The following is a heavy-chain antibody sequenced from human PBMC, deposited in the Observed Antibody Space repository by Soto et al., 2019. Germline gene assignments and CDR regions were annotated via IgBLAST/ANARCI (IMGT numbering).Heavy chain of an antibody. J-gene: IGHJ4*02. CDR1: GFAFNNYG. Sequence: GSLRLSCTVSGFAFNNYGINWVRQAPGKGLEWVSSISKSDYTYYSDSVKGRFTISRDNAKSSVSLQMNTLRVDDTAVYCCAREDSIIIPAVSDFWGQGTLVTVSS. D-gene: IGHD3-22*01. CDR2: ISKSDYT. V-gene: IGHV3-21*01. CDR3: AREDSIIIPAVSDF.